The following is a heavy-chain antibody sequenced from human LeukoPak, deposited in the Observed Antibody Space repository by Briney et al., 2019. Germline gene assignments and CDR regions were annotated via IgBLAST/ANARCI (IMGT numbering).Heavy chain of an antibody. D-gene: IGHD6-13*01. CDR2: IKQDGSEK. J-gene: IGHJ3*02. Sequence: GGSLRLSCAASGFTFSSYWMSWVRQAPGKGLEWVANIKQDGSEKYYVDSVKGRFTISRDNAKNSLYLQMNSLRAEDTAVYYCARDVLIAADGVIRLDAFDIWGQGTVVTVSS. CDR1: GFTFSSYW. CDR3: ARDVLIAADGVIRLDAFDI. V-gene: IGHV3-7*05.